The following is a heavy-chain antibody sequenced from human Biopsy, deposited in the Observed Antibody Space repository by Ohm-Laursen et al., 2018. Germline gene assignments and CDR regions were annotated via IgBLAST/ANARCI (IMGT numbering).Heavy chain of an antibody. D-gene: IGHD2/OR15-2a*01. V-gene: IGHV3-9*01. Sequence: SLRLSCSAVGFKFDDYAMHWVRQTPGKGLEWVSGMSRNNGFIGYADSVRGRFTNSRDNGQNSLYLQMNNLITKDTAVYYCARDISPSTFPENTLDIWGQGTMVTVSS. J-gene: IGHJ3*02. CDR3: ARDISPSTFPENTLDI. CDR1: GFKFDDYA. CDR2: MSRNNGFI.